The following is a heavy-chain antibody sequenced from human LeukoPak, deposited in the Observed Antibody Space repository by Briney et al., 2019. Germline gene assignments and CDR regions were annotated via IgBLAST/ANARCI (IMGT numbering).Heavy chain of an antibody. CDR3: ARVGREDYDYVWGSENYYYYYMDV. Sequence: PSETLSLTCTVSGGSISSYYWSWIRQPPGKGLEWIGYIYYSGSTNYNPSLKSRVTISVDTSKNQFSLELSSVTAADTAVYYCARVGREDYDYVWGSENYYYYYMDVWGKGTTVTISS. D-gene: IGHD3-16*01. CDR2: IYYSGST. V-gene: IGHV4-59*01. CDR1: GGSISSYY. J-gene: IGHJ6*03.